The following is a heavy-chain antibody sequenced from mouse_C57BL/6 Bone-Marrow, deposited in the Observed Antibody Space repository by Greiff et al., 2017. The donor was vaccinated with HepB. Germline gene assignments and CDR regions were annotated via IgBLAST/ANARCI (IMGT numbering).Heavy chain of an antibody. J-gene: IGHJ2*01. CDR3: ARAEGYFDY. CDR1: GYTFTSYW. Sequence: QVQLQQPGAELVRPGSSVKLSCKASGYTFTSYWMHWVKQRPIQGLEWIGNIDPSDSETNYNQKFKDKATLTVDKSSSTAYMQLSSLTSEDSAVYYCARAEGYFDYWGQGTTLTVSS. V-gene: IGHV1-52*01. CDR2: IDPSDSET.